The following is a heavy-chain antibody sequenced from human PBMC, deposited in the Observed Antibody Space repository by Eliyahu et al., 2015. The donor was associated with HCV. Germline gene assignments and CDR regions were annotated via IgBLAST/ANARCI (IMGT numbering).Heavy chain of an antibody. J-gene: IGHJ2*01. Sequence: EVQLVESGGGLIQPGXSLKLSCAASGFTVXGXYMSWVRQAPGKGLEWVSVIYSGSNTYYADSVKGRFTISRDNSKNTLYLQMNSLRAEDTAVYYCARWYYYDSSGQGYFDLWGRGTLVTVSS. V-gene: IGHV3-53*01. CDR2: IYSGSNT. CDR3: ARWYYYDSSGQGYFDL. D-gene: IGHD3-22*01. CDR1: GFTVXGXY.